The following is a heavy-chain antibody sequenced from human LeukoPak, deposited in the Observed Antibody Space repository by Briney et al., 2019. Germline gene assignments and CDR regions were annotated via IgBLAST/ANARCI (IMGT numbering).Heavy chain of an antibody. J-gene: IGHJ4*02. V-gene: IGHV3-7*01. D-gene: IGHD6-13*01. CDR3: ARDGFVGAADY. Sequence: AGGSLRLSCAASEFIFSGYWMNWVRQAPGKGLEWVANIKQDGSEKQYVDSVRGRFTICRDNAKNSLYLQMNSLRVEDTAVYYCARDGFVGAADYWGQGTLVTVSS. CDR2: IKQDGSEK. CDR1: EFIFSGYW.